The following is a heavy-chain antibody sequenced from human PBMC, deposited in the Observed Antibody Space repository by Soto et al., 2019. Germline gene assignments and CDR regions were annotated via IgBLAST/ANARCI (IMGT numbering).Heavy chain of an antibody. J-gene: IGHJ4*02. CDR2: ISGSDGKT. CDR3: ARWSYLDY. CDR1: GFTFSSYA. D-gene: IGHD3-3*01. Sequence: GGSLRLSCAASGFTFSSYAMSWVRQAPGKGLEWVSTISGSDGKTFYADSVKGRFSISRDTSQSTLYLQMNSLRADDTAMYYCARWSYLDYWGQGTRVTVSS. V-gene: IGHV3-23*01.